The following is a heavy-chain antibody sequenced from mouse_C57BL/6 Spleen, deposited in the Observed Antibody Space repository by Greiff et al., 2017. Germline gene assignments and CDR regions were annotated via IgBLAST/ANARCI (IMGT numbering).Heavy chain of an antibody. J-gene: IGHJ4*01. D-gene: IGHD1-1*01. CDR2: ISDGGSYT. Sequence: DVMLVESGGGLVKPGGSLKLSCAASGFTFSSYAMSWVRQTPEKRLEWVATISDGGSYTYYPDNVKGRFTISRDNAKNNLYLQMSHLKSEDTAMYYCAREYYGSSYGAMDYWGQGTSVTVSS. CDR3: AREYYGSSYGAMDY. V-gene: IGHV5-4*01. CDR1: GFTFSSYA.